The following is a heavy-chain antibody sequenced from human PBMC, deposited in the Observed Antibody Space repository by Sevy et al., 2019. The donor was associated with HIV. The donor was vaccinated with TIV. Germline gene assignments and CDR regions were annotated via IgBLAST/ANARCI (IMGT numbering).Heavy chain of an antibody. D-gene: IGHD6-25*01. CDR2: ISDDGIST. CDR1: GFSFNSYW. Sequence: GRSLRLSCAASGFSFNSYWMHWVRQAPGKGLEWVSHISDDGISTTYADSVKGRFTISRDNAKNTLYLQMNSLRAEDTASHYSHAASQGSRGQGTEVTVSS. CDR3: HAASQGS. V-gene: IGHV3-74*01. J-gene: IGHJ4*02.